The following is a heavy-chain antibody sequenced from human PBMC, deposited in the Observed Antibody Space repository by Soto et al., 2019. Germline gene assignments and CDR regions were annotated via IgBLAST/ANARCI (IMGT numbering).Heavy chain of an antibody. D-gene: IGHD5-12*01. CDR3: ARDVRRGYSGYAKADY. CDR2: INPNSGGT. Sequence: QVQLVQSGAEVKKPGASVKVSCKASGYTFTGYYMHWVRQAPGQGLEWMGWINPNSGGTNYAQKFQGRVTMTRDTSISTAYMELSRLRSYDTAVYYSARDVRRGYSGYAKADYWGQGTLVTVSS. V-gene: IGHV1-2*02. CDR1: GYTFTGYY. J-gene: IGHJ4*02.